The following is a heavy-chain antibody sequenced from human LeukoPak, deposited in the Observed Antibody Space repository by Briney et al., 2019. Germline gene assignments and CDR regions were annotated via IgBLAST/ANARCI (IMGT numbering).Heavy chain of an antibody. D-gene: IGHD1-26*01. CDR3: AGLELLGTAPINDP. CDR1: GFTFSTYS. Sequence: GGSLRLSCAASGFTFSTYSMNWVRQAPGKGLEWVSSISSSSSYIYYADSVKGRFTISRDNAKNSLYLQMNSLRAEDTAVYYCAGLELLGTAPINDPWGQGTLVTVSS. CDR2: ISSSSSYI. J-gene: IGHJ5*02. V-gene: IGHV3-21*01.